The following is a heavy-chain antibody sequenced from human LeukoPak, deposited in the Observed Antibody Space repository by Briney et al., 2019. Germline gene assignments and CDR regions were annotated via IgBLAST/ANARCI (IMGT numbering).Heavy chain of an antibody. Sequence: GGSLRLSCAGSGFTFSSYWMSWVRQAPGKGLEWVANIKQDGSEKYYVDSVKGRFTISRDNAKNSLYLQMNSLRAEDTAVYYCARDGETRGSGYPWFDPWGQGTLVTVSS. CDR2: IKQDGSEK. J-gene: IGHJ5*02. D-gene: IGHD3-22*01. CDR3: ARDGETRGSGYPWFDP. V-gene: IGHV3-7*03. CDR1: GFTFSSYW.